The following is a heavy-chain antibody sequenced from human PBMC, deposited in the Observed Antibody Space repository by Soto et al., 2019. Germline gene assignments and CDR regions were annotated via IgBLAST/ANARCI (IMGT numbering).Heavy chain of an antibody. CDR1: GGTFSSYT. D-gene: IGHD3-10*01. CDR3: ASGGWTMVRGANLHYFDY. Sequence: QVQLVQSGAEVKKPGSSVKVSCKASGGTFSSYTISWVRQAPGQGLEWMGRIIPILGIANYAQKFQGRVTVTADKSTSTAYMELSSLRSEDTAVYYCASGGWTMVRGANLHYFDYWGQGTLVTVSS. V-gene: IGHV1-69*02. CDR2: IIPILGIA. J-gene: IGHJ4*02.